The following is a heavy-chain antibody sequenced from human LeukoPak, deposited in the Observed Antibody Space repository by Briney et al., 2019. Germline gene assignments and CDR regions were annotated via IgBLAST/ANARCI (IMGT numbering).Heavy chain of an antibody. D-gene: IGHD2-15*01. J-gene: IGHJ4*02. Sequence: GGSLRLSCAASGFTFSSYAMNWVRQAPGKGLEWVSSISGSGGNTYYADSVKGRFTISSDNSKNTLYLQMNRPRAEDTAVYYCAPKVVGSTPFDYWGQGTLVTVSS. CDR2: ISGSGGNT. V-gene: IGHV3-23*01. CDR1: GFTFSSYA. CDR3: APKVVGSTPFDY.